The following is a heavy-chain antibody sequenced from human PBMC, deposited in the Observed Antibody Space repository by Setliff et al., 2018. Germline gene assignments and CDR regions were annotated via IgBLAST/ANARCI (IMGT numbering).Heavy chain of an antibody. J-gene: IGHJ4*02. CDR1: GFTFDVYD. CDR2: INWNGDRT. Sequence: GGSLRLSCAASGFTFDVYDLNWVRQAPGKGLEWVSSINWNGDRTGYADSVKGRFTISRDNAKNSVDLEMNSLRAEDTAVYYCARSSSFRGPCTGGSCSDFDAWGQGILVTVSS. D-gene: IGHD2-15*01. V-gene: IGHV3-20*04. CDR3: ARSSSFRGPCTGGSCSDFDA.